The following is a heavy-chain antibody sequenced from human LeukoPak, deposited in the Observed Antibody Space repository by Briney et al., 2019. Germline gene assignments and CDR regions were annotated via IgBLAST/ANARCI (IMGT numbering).Heavy chain of an antibody. J-gene: IGHJ4*02. CDR1: GFTFRSNA. CDR2: ISGSGLST. CDR3: ARAATDY. Sequence: GGSLRLSCAASGFTFRSNAMSWVRQAQGKGLEWVSGISGSGLSTDYADSEKGRFTISRDNSKNTLYLQMNSLRAEDTAVYYCARAATDYWGQGTLVTVSS. V-gene: IGHV3-23*01.